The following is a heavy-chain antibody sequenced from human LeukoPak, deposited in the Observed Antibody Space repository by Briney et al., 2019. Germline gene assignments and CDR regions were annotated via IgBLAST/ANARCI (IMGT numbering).Heavy chain of an antibody. V-gene: IGHV3-21*01. Sequence: GGSLRLSCAASGFTFSSYGMSWVRQAPGKGLEWVSSISSSSSYIYYADSVKGRFTISRDNAKNSLYLQMNSLRAEDTAVYYCARDPGGGSLLGYWGQGTLVTVSS. CDR3: ARDPGGGSLLGY. CDR2: ISSSSSYI. J-gene: IGHJ4*02. CDR1: GFTFSSYG. D-gene: IGHD2-15*01.